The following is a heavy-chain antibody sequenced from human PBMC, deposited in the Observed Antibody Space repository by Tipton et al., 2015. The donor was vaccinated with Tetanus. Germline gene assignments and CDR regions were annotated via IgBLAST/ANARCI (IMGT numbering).Heavy chain of an antibody. CDR2: ISSSTTYI. J-gene: IGHJ6*02. V-gene: IGHV3-21*01. Sequence: SLRLSCAASGSTFSKHTMNWVRQAPGKGLEWVSSISSSTTYIYYADSVKGRFTITRDNAKNSVYLQMNSLRVEDTALYYCAKALEDQYYYGMDVWGRGTTVTVAS. CDR3: AKALEDQYYYGMDV. D-gene: IGHD1-1*01. CDR1: GSTFSKHT.